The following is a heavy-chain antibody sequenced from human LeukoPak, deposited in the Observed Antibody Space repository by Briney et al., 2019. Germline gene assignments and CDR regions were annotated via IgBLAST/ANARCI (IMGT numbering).Heavy chain of an antibody. V-gene: IGHV3-21*01. CDR3: ASETKRGYSYGSPPDALYI. Sequence: GGSLRLSCAVSGFTFSHYSMTWVRQAPGKGLEWVSSISSSSSFIYYADSVKGRFTISRDNAKKSLYLQINSLRAEDTAVYYCASETKRGYSYGSPPDALYICGPERKVTVSS. D-gene: IGHD5-18*01. CDR2: ISSSSSFI. CDR1: GFTFSHYS. J-gene: IGHJ3*02.